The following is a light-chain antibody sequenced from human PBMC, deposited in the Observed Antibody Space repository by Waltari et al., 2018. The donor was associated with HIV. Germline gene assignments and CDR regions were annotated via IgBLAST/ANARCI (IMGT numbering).Light chain of an antibody. J-gene: IGLJ2*01. V-gene: IGLV4-69*01. CDR2: LNSDGNH. CDR1: SGHSTYA. CDR3: QTWGTGFVV. Sequence: QVVLTQSPSASASLGASVKLTCTLSSGHSTYAVAWHQQQPEKGPRYLIKLNSDGNHYKGDGVPDRFSASSSGPERYLTISSIQSEDEAYYYCQTWGTGFVVFGGGTKLTVL.